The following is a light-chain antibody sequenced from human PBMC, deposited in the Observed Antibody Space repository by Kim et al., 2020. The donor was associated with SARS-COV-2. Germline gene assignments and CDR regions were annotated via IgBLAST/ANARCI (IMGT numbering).Light chain of an antibody. CDR1: HAISHY. J-gene: IGKJ1*01. Sequence: DIQMTQSPSSLSASVGDRVTITCRASHAISHYLAWYQQNPGKVPKLLIYAASTLQSGVPSRFSGSGSGTDFTHTISSLQPEGVATYYCQKYDTAPWTFGQGNKVDLK. V-gene: IGKV1-27*01. CDR3: QKYDTAPWT. CDR2: AAS.